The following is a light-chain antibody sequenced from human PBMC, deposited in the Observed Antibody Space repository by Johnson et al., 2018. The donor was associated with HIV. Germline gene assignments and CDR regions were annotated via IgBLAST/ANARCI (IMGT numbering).Light chain of an antibody. Sequence: QSVLTQPPSVSAAPGQKVTISCSGSNSNIGNNFVSWYQQFPGTAPRLLIYENNKRPSGIAGRFSGSQSGTSAALAITGLQTGDQDDYYCGTWDSSLSAQYVFGTVTKVTVL. CDR3: GTWDSSLSAQYV. J-gene: IGLJ1*01. CDR1: NSNIGNNF. V-gene: IGLV1-51*02. CDR2: ENN.